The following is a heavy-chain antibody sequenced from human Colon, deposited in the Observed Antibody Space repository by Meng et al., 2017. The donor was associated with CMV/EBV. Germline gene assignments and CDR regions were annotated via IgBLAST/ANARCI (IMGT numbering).Heavy chain of an antibody. CDR3: AKGTAATTVPDFDF. Sequence: GEYLKISCEAFGFTFDDYTMNWVRQAPGKGLEWVAVISWDGSSKTYADSVRGRFTVSRDNSNNSLVLQLNSLRTEDTALYFCAKGTAATTVPDFDFWGQGTLVTVSS. V-gene: IGHV3-43*01. CDR1: GFTFDDYT. J-gene: IGHJ4*02. CDR2: ISWDGSSK. D-gene: IGHD4-17*01.